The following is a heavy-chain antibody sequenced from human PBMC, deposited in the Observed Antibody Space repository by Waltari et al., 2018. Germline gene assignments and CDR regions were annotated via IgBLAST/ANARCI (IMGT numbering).Heavy chain of an antibody. V-gene: IGHV3-7*01. D-gene: IGHD6-13*01. J-gene: IGHJ4*02. CDR1: GFTFSNYW. CDR2: IKKDGSAT. Sequence: EVQLVESGGGLVQPGGSLRLSCGASGFTFSNYWMSWVRQAPGKGLEGVANIKKDGSATYYVDSVRGRFSISRDNAKNSLSLQMNSLRAEDTAVYYCARIGSWPPWLDYWGQGILVTVSS. CDR3: ARIGSWPPWLDY.